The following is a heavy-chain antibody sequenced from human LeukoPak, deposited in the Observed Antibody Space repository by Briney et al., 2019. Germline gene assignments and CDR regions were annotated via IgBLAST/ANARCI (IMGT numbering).Heavy chain of an antibody. D-gene: IGHD2-2*01. CDR1: GFTFDDYA. CDR3: ACQLLGEAFDI. Sequence: GRSLRLSCAASGFTFDDYAMHWVRQAPGKGLEWVSGISWNSGSIGYADSVKGRFTISRDNAKNSLYLQMNSLRAEDTASYYCACQLLGEAFDIWGQGTMVTVSS. V-gene: IGHV3-9*01. CDR2: ISWNSGSI. J-gene: IGHJ3*02.